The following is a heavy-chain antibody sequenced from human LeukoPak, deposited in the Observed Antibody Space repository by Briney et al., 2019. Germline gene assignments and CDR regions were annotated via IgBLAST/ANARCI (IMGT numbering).Heavy chain of an antibody. V-gene: IGHV1-18*01. CDR3: ARDSDTTSGRDP. J-gene: IGHJ5*02. CDR1: GYTFTKYG. D-gene: IGHD1-26*01. Sequence: ASVKVSCKALGYTFTKYGISWVRQAPRQGLEWMGWISIIDGNTNYAQNLQGRVAMTTDTSTNTVYMELRSLRFDDTAVYYCARDSDTTSGRDPWGQGTLVTVSS. CDR2: ISIIDGNT.